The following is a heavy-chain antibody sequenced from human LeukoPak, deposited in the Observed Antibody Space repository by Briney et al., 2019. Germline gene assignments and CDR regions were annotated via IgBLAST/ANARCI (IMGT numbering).Heavy chain of an antibody. CDR3: ARGTYYYDSSGYRDY. Sequence: QTGGSLRLSCAASGFTFSSYSMNWVRQAPGKGLEWVSYISSSSSTIYYADSVKGRFTISRDNAKNSLYLQMNSLRDEDTAVYYCARGTYYYDSSGYRDYWGQGTLVTVSS. D-gene: IGHD3-22*01. J-gene: IGHJ4*02. V-gene: IGHV3-48*02. CDR2: ISSSSSTI. CDR1: GFTFSSYS.